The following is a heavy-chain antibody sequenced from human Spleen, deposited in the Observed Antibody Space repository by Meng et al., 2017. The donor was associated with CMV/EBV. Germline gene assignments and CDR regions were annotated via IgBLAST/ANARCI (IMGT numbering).Heavy chain of an antibody. CDR3: ASERYLVPAASPDYYYYGMDV. J-gene: IGHJ6*02. Sequence: YYEHRVRHAPGQGLAWMGWIKPETGDSNYTHEFQDGVTMTWDTFITTAYMEVSRLRSDDTAVYYCASERYLVPAASPDYYYYGMDVWGQGTTVTVSS. D-gene: IGHD2-2*01. CDR2: IKPETGDS. V-gene: IGHV1-2*07. CDR1: YY.